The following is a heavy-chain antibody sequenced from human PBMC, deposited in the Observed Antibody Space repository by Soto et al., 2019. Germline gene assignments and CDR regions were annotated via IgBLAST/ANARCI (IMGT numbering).Heavy chain of an antibody. CDR3: ARLPIHRSPDY. J-gene: IGHJ4*02. CDR2: IYYSGST. Sequence: TSETLSLTCTVSGGSISSSSYYWGWIRQPPGKGLEWIGSIYYSGSTYYNPSLKSRVTISVDTSKNQFSLKLSSVTAADTAVYYCARLPIHRSPDYWGQGTLVTVSS. V-gene: IGHV4-39*01. CDR1: GGSISSSSYY.